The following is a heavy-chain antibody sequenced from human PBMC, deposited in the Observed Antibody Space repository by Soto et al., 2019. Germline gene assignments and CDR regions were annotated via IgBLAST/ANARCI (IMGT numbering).Heavy chain of an antibody. CDR1: GGSISSGDYY. CDR3: ARGRPHYKTPSDP. Sequence: PSETLSLTCTVSGGSISSGDYYWSWIRQPPGKGLEWIGYIYYSGSTYYNPSLKSRVTISVDTSKNQFSLKLSSVTAADTAVYYCARGRPHYKTPSDPWDQGTLVTVSS. V-gene: IGHV4-30-4*01. CDR2: IYYSGST. J-gene: IGHJ5*02. D-gene: IGHD4-4*01.